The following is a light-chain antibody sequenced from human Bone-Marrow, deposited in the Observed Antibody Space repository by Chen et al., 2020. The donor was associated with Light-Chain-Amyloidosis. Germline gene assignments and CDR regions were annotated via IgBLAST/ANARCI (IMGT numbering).Light chain of an antibody. V-gene: IGLV3-21*02. CDR2: DVS. CDR1: NIGTTS. CDR3: QVWDRSSDRPV. Sequence: SSVLPQPSSVSAAPGHTATIACGGNNIGTTSVHCYQQTPGQAPLLVVCDVSERPSGIPERLSGSNSGNTATLTISRVEAGDEADYYCQVWDRSSDRPVFGGGTKLTVL. J-gene: IGLJ3*02.